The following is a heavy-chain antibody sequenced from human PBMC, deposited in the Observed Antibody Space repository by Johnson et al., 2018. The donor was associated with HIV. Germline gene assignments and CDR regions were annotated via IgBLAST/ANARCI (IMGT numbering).Heavy chain of an antibody. CDR2: ISWNSGNI. J-gene: IGHJ3*02. CDR1: GFIFSSYW. Sequence: KLVESGGGLVQPGGSLRLSCAASGFIFSSYWMSWVRQAPGKGLEWVSSISWNSGNIDYADSVKGRFTISRDNAKNSLYLQMNSLRSEDTALYYCARNTHYFANSGPKGNAVDIWGQGTMVTVSS. D-gene: IGHD3-22*01. CDR3: ARNTHYFANSGPKGNAVDI. V-gene: IGHV3-9*01.